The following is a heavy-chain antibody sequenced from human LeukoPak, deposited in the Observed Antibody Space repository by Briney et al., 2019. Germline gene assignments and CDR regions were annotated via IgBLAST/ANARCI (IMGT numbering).Heavy chain of an antibody. CDR1: GFTFSSYW. Sequence: GGSLRLSCPASGFTFSSYWMHWVRQAPGKGLVWVSRINSDGSSTSYADSVKGRFTISRDNAKNTLYLQMNSLRAEDTAVYYCARRSAAKDAFDIWGQGTMVTVSS. J-gene: IGHJ3*02. D-gene: IGHD6-25*01. V-gene: IGHV3-74*01. CDR3: ARRSAAKDAFDI. CDR2: INSDGSST.